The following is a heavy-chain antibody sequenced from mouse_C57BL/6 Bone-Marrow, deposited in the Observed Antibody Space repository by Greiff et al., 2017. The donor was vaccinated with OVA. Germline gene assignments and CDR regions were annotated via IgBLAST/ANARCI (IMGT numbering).Heavy chain of an antibody. D-gene: IGHD2-3*01. J-gene: IGHJ3*01. V-gene: IGHV5-4*03. Sequence: EVKLVESGGGLVKPGGSLKLSCAASGFTFSSYAMSWVRQTPEKRLEWVATISDGGSYTYYPDNVKGRFTISRDNAKNNLYLQMSHLKSEDTAMYYCADGYPWFAYWGQGTLVTVSA. CDR2: ISDGGSYT. CDR1: GFTFSSYA. CDR3: ADGYPWFAY.